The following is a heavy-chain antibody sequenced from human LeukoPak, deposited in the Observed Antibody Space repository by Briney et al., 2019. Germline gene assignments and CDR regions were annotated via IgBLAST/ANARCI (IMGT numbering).Heavy chain of an antibody. J-gene: IGHJ4*02. CDR3: ARQRGSGTYSAYYFGS. V-gene: IGHV4-38-2*01. Sequence: SETLSLTCAVSGYSISSGYYWGWIRQPPGKGLEWIGSTYHSGGTYYNPSHKSRITISVDTSKNQFSLKLTSVTAADTAVYYCARQRGSGTYSAYYFGSWGQGTLVTVSS. CDR2: TYHSGGT. CDR1: GYSISSGYY. D-gene: IGHD3-10*01.